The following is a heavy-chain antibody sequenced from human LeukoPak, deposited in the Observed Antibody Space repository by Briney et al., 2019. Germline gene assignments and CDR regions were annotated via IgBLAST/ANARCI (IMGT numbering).Heavy chain of an antibody. CDR3: ASQLDSGSYGFDY. J-gene: IGHJ4*02. CDR2: IYHSGST. Sequence: SGTRSLTCAVSGGSISSSNWWSWVRQPPGKGLEWIGGIYHSGSTNYNPSLKSRVTISVDKSKNQFSLKLSSVTAADTAVYYCASQLDSGSYGFDYWGQGTLVTVSP. CDR1: GGSISSSNW. D-gene: IGHD3-10*01. V-gene: IGHV4-4*02.